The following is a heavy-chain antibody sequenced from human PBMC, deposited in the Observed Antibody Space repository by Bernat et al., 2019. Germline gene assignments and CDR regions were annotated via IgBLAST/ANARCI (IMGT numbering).Heavy chain of an antibody. CDR1: GFTFSSFG. D-gene: IGHD2-15*01. CDR3: ARARTSIGGPYDY. CDR2: IYYDGTNK. V-gene: IGHV3-33*01. J-gene: IGHJ4*01. Sequence: QVQLVQSGGGVVLPGRSLRLSCVASGFTFSSFGMHWVRQAPGQGLEWLTIIYYDGTNKYYADSVTGRFTISRDNSRNTLYLQMNSLRVEDTAVYYCARARTSIGGPYDYWGHGTLVTVSS.